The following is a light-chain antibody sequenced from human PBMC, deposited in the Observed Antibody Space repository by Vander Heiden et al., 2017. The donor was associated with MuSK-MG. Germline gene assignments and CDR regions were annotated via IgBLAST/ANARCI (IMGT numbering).Light chain of an antibody. J-gene: IGLJ2*01. CDR1: TGDVGHYDR. Sequence: QSALPQPPSVSGSPGQSVTISCPGPTGDVGHYDRVSWYQQAPGTALKLLIYEVSNRPSGVPDRFSGSKAGTTASLTISVLQVEDEADYYCCSYTTSDILVFGGGTKLTVL. V-gene: IGLV2-18*02. CDR3: CSYTTSDILV. CDR2: EVS.